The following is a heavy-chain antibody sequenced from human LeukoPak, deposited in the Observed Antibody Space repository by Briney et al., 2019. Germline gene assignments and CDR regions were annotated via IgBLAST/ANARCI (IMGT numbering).Heavy chain of an antibody. J-gene: IGHJ4*02. CDR3: ARLSGRWLQYFDY. V-gene: IGHV3-66*02. Sequence: GGSLRLSCAASGFTVSSNYMSWVRQAPGKGLEWVSVIYSGGSTYYADSVKGRFTISRDNSKNTLYLQMNSLRAEDTAVYYCARLSGRWLQYFDYWGQGTLVTVSS. CDR1: GFTVSSNY. D-gene: IGHD5-24*01. CDR2: IYSGGST.